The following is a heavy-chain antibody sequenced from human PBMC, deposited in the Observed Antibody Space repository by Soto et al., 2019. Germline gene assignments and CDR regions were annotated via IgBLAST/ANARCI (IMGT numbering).Heavy chain of an antibody. CDR1: GGSISSSSYY. Sequence: QLQLQESGPGLVKPSETLSLTCTVSGGSISSSSYYWGWIRQPPGKGLEWIGSIYYSGSTYYNPSLKGRVTISVDTSKNQFSLKLSSVTAADTAVYYCASRLGVVVVPAASAFFDYWGQGTLVTVSS. V-gene: IGHV4-39*01. J-gene: IGHJ4*02. CDR2: IYYSGST. D-gene: IGHD2-2*01. CDR3: ASRLGVVVVPAASAFFDY.